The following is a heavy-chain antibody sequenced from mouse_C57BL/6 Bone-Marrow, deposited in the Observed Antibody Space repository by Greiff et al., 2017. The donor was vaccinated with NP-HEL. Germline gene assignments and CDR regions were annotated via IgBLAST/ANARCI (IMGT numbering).Heavy chain of an antibody. CDR2: ISDGGSYT. CDR1: GFTFSSYA. V-gene: IGHV5-4*01. CDR3: ARERFAY. Sequence: EVQLVESGGGLVKPGGSLKLSCAASGFTFSSYAMSWVRQTPEKRLEWVATISDGGSYTYYPDTVKGRFTISRDNAKNNLYLQMSHLKSEDTAMYYCARERFAYWGQGTLVTVSA. J-gene: IGHJ3*01.